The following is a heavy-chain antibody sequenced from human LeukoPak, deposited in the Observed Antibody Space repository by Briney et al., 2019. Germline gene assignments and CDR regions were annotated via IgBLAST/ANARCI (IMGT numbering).Heavy chain of an antibody. CDR1: GFTFSTYA. V-gene: IGHV3-64D*06. Sequence: PGGSLRLSCSASGFTFSTYAMHWVRQAPGKGLEYVSAISSNGGSTYYADSVKGRFTISRDNSKNTLYLQMSSLRAEDTAAYYCVNNLLWFGELLSAFDIWGQGTMVTVSS. CDR3: VNNLLWFGELLSAFDI. J-gene: IGHJ3*02. D-gene: IGHD3-10*01. CDR2: ISSNGGST.